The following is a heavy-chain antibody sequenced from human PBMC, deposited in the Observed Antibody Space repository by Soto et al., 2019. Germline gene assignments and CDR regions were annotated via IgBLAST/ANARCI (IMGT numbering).Heavy chain of an antibody. CDR2: IIPILGIA. J-gene: IGHJ3*02. CDR1: GGTFSSYT. Sequence: QVQLVQSGAEVKKPGSSVKVSCKASGGTFSSYTISWVRQAPGQGLEWMGRIIPILGIANYAQKFQGRVTITADKSTSTAYMALSSLRSEDTAVYYCARDDLQSVAVGGDSAFDIWGQGTMVTLSS. CDR3: ARDDLQSVAVGGDSAFDI. D-gene: IGHD6-19*01. V-gene: IGHV1-69*08.